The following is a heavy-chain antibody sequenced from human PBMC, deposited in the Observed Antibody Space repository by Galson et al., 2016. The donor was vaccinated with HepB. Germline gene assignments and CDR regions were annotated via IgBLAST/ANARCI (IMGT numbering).Heavy chain of an antibody. D-gene: IGHD1-26*01. CDR1: GDSITSGISY. J-gene: IGHJ4*02. CDR3: ARLGRIFALDS. CDR2: IYYTAST. V-gene: IGHV4-39*01. Sequence: SETLSLTCKVFGDSITSGISYWAWIRQPPGKGLEWIGTIYYTASTTSNPSLKSRLSMSVDTSQNQFSLKLTSVTAADSGLYFCARLGRIFALDSWGQGTLVSVSS.